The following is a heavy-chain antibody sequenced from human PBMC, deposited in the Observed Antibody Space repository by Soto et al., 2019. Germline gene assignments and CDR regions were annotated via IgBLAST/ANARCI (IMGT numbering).Heavy chain of an antibody. D-gene: IGHD4-17*01. V-gene: IGHV4-31*03. CDR2: IYYSGST. CDR3: ARVENYGDYLGYYYYMDV. Sequence: SETLSLTCTVSGGSISSGGYYWSWIRQHPGKGLEWIGYIYYSGSTYYNPSLKSRVTISVDTSKNLFSLKLSSVTAADTAVYYCARVENYGDYLGYYYYMDVWGKGTTVTVSS. CDR1: GGSISSGGYY. J-gene: IGHJ6*03.